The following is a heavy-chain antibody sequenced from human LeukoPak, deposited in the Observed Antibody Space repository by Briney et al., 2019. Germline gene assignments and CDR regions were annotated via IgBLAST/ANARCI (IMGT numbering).Heavy chain of an antibody. CDR2: INHSGST. D-gene: IGHD3-10*01. CDR1: GGSFSGYY. V-gene: IGHV4-34*01. CDR3: ARAHSTRGAFDI. J-gene: IGHJ3*02. Sequence: SETLSLTCAVYGGSFSGYYWSWIRQPPGKGLEWIGEINHSGSTNYNPSLKSRVTISVDTSKNQFSLKLSSVTAADTAVYYCARAHSTRGAFDIWGQGTMVTVS.